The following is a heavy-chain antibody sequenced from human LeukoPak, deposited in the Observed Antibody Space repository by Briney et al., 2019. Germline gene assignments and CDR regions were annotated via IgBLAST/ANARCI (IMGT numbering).Heavy chain of an antibody. V-gene: IGHV1-2*02. CDR2: INPNSGFT. CDR1: GYPFTDYY. J-gene: IGHJ4*02. Sequence: ASVKVSCKASGYPFTDYYLHWVRQAPGQGLEWMGWINPNSGFTNYAQKFQGRVTMTRDTSISTAYMELSRLRSDDTAVYYCARLADCSSSSCRSFDYWGQGTLVIVSS. D-gene: IGHD2-2*01. CDR3: ARLADCSSSSCRSFDY.